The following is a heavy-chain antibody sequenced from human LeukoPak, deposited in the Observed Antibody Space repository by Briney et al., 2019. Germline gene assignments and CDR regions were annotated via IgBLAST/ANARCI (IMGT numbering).Heavy chain of an antibody. D-gene: IGHD3-16*02. CDR1: GYTFTTYG. J-gene: IGHJ6*03. CDR3: AREITYYDYVWGSYRYTPNYYMDV. CDR2: ISAYNGNT. V-gene: IGHV1-18*01. Sequence: ASVKVSCKASGYTFTTYGISWVRQAPGQGLEWMGWISAYNGNTNYAQKLQGRVTMTTDTSTSTAYMELRSLRSDDTAVYYCAREITYYDYVWGSYRYTPNYYMDVWGKGTTVTVSS.